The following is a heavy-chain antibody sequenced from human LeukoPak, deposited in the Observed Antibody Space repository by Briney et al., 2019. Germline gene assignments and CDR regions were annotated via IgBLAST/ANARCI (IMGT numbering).Heavy chain of an antibody. J-gene: IGHJ4*02. Sequence: GGSLRLSCAASGFTFSSYWMHWVRQAPGKGLVWVSRINSDGSSTSYADSVKGRFTISRDNAKNTLYLQMNSLRAEDTAVYYCARTNYYDSSGYSQAALDYWGQGTLVTVSS. CDR1: GFTFSSYW. CDR2: INSDGSST. D-gene: IGHD3-22*01. V-gene: IGHV3-74*01. CDR3: ARTNYYDSSGYSQAALDY.